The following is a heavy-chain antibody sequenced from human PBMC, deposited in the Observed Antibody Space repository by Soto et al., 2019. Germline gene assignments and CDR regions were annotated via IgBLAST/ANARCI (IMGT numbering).Heavy chain of an antibody. V-gene: IGHV4-59*01. CDR2: IYYSGRT. J-gene: IGHJ5*02. Sequence: PSETLSLTCTVSGGSISSYYWSWIRQPPGKGLEWIGYIYYSGRTNYNPSLKSRVTISVDTSKNQFSLKLSSVTAADTAVYYCARGYCSSTSCYIWDNWIDPRGQGTLGTVSS. CDR1: GGSISSYY. CDR3: ARGYCSSTSCYIWDNWIDP. D-gene: IGHD2-2*02.